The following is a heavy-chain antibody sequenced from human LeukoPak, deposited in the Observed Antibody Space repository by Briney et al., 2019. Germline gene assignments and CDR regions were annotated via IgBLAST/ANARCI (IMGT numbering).Heavy chain of an antibody. CDR3: ARGGDYPFDY. J-gene: IGHJ4*02. V-gene: IGHV3-74*01. CDR1: GFTFSRYW. CDR2: SNSDGSST. Sequence: PGGSLRLSCAASGFTFSRYWMHGVRQAPGKGLVWVSRSNSDGSSTNCADSVKGRFTISRDNAKNTLYLQMNSLRAEDTAVYYCARGGDYPFDYWGQGTLVTVSS. D-gene: IGHD4-17*01.